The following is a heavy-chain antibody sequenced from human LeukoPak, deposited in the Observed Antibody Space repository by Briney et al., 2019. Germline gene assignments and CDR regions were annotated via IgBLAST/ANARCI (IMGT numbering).Heavy chain of an antibody. CDR2: IDVSSGNT. D-gene: IGHD2-2*01. CDR1: GFTFTSSS. CDR3: AADYLVPAALDP. Sequence: ASVKVSCKASGFTFTSSSMQWVRQARGQRLEWMGWIDVSSGNTNYAQKFQERVTITRDMSTSTAYMELSSLRSDDTAVYYCAADYLVPAALDPWGQGTLVTVSS. J-gene: IGHJ5*02. V-gene: IGHV1-58*02.